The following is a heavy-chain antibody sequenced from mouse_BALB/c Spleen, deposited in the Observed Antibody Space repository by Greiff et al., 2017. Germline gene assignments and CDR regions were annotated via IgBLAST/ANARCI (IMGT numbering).Heavy chain of an antibody. CDR2: ISYSGST. D-gene: IGHD2-14*01. CDR3: ARSGVRYAMDY. Sequence: EVQGVESGPGLVKPSQSLSLTCTVTGYSITSDYAWNWIRQFPGNKLEWMGYISYSGSTSYNPSLKSRISITRDTSKNQFFLQLNSVTTEDTATYYCARSGVRYAMDYWGQGTSVTVSS. CDR1: GYSITSDYA. J-gene: IGHJ4*01. V-gene: IGHV3-2*02.